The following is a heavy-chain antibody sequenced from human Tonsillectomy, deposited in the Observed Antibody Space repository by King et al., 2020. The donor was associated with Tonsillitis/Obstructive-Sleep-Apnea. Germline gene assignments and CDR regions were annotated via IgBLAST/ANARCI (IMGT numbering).Heavy chain of an antibody. CDR2: ISVYNGNT. V-gene: IGHV1-18*01. Sequence: VQLVQSGAEVKKPGASVKVSCKASGYTFTSYGISWVRQAPGQGLEWMGWISVYNGNTHYAQKLQGRVTMTTDTSTNTAYMELRSLRSADTAVYYCARVYCGGDCYPFDYWGQGTLVTVSS. CDR1: GYTFTSYG. J-gene: IGHJ4*02. CDR3: ARVYCGGDCYPFDY. D-gene: IGHD2-21*01.